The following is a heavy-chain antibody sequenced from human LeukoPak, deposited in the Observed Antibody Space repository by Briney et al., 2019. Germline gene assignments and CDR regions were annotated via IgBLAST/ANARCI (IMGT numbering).Heavy chain of an antibody. CDR1: GGSLSSGSYY. V-gene: IGHV4-61*02. CDR2: IYTSGST. J-gene: IGHJ5*02. D-gene: IGHD2-2*01. CDR3: AREGRYCSYSSCYWGTGLYNWFDP. Sequence: PSETLSLTCTVSGGSLSSGSYYWSWIRQPAGKGLEWIRRIYTSGSTNYNPSLKSRVTISVDTSKNQFSLKLSSVTAAETAVYYCAREGRYCSYSSCYWGTGLYNWFDPWGQGTLVTVSS.